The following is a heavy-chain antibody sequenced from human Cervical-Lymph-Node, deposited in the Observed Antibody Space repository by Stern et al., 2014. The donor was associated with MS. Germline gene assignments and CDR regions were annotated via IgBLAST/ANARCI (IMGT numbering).Heavy chain of an antibody. Sequence: VQLAQSGAEVKKPGSSVKVSCKASGGTFSSYAISWVRQATGQGLEWMGGIIPIFGTANYAKKFNGRVTNNADESSNQAHIESSSLRSEDTAVYYCARGGYWAFDIWGQGTMVTVSS. V-gene: IGHV1-69*01. CDR3: ARGGYWAFDI. J-gene: IGHJ3*02. CDR1: GGTFSSYA. CDR2: IIPIFGTA. D-gene: IGHD3-22*01.